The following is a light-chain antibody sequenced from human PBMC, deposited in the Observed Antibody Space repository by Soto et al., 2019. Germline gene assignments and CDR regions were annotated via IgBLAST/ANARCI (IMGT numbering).Light chain of an antibody. CDR2: DNN. CDR1: SSNIGTNT. CDR3: AAWDDSLNGWV. J-gene: IGLJ3*02. V-gene: IGLV1-44*01. Sequence: QSVLTQPPSASGTPGQRVTISCSGSSSNIGTNTVNWYQQLPGTAPKLLIYDNNQRPSGVPDRFSGSKSGTSASLAISGLQSEDEADYCCAAWDDSLNGWVFGGGTKLTVL.